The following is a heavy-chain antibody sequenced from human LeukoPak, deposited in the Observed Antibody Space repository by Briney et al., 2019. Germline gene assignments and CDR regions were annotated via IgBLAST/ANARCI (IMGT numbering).Heavy chain of an antibody. J-gene: IGHJ4*02. Sequence: PGGSLRLSCAASGFTFSSYWMSWVRQAPGKGLEWVSAISGSGGSTYYADSVKGRFTISRDNSKNTLYLQMNSLRAEDTAVYYCANAGDFWSGYYPHDYWGQGTLVTVSS. CDR2: ISGSGGST. D-gene: IGHD3-3*01. CDR3: ANAGDFWSGYYPHDY. CDR1: GFTFSSYW. V-gene: IGHV3-23*01.